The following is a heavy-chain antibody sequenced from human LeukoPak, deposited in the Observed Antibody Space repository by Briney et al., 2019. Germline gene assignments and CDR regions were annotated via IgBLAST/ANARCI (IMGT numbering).Heavy chain of an antibody. CDR2: ISWNSGSI. CDR1: GFTFDDYA. V-gene: IGHV3-9*01. Sequence: PGRSLRLSCAASGFTFDDYAMHWVRQAPGKGLEWVSGISWNSGSIGCADSVKGRFTISRDNAKNSLYLQMNSLRAEDTALYYCAKDPNSSYGPGGAFDYWGQGTLVTVSS. CDR3: AKDPNSSYGPGGAFDY. J-gene: IGHJ4*02. D-gene: IGHD3-10*01.